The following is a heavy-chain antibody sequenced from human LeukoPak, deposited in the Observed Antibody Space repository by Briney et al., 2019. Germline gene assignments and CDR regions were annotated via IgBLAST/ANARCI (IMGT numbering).Heavy chain of an antibody. V-gene: IGHV3-74*01. CDR2: INSGGIST. CDR1: GFTFSSYW. CDR3: ARDVGNFDY. J-gene: IGHJ4*02. Sequence: PGGSLRRSCAGSGFTFSSYWMHWVRQAPGKGLMWLLRINSGGISTGYADSVKGRFTVTRDNAKKTLYLQINSPRAEDTAVYYCARDVGNFDYWGQGTLVTVSS.